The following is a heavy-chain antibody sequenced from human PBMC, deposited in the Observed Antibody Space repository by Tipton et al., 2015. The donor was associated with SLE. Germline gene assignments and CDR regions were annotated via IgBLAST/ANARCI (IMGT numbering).Heavy chain of an antibody. CDR1: GDSISNGDDY. V-gene: IGHV4-31*03. CDR3: ARDASGGYNWFDP. Sequence: TLSLTCTVSGDSISNGDDYWSWIRQPPGKGLEWIGNIYYGGGTYYNPSLESRVTISLDTSKNQFSLKLNSVTAADTAVYYCARDASGGYNWFDPWGQGAPVTVSS. J-gene: IGHJ5*02. CDR2: IYYGGGT. D-gene: IGHD6-19*01.